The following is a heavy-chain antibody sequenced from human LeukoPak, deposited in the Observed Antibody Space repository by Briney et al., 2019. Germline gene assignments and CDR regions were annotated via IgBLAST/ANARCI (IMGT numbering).Heavy chain of an antibody. CDR2: IYYSGST. CDR1: GGSISSGDYY. Sequence: SETLSLTCTVSGGSISSGDYYWSWIRQPPGKGLVWIGYIYYSGSTYYNPSLKSRVTISVDRSKSQFSLKLSSVTAADTAVYYCARERIYFGSGGDLTDARLFYYYGMDVWGQGTTVTVSS. J-gene: IGHJ6*02. V-gene: IGHV4-30-4*01. D-gene: IGHD3-10*01. CDR3: ARERIYFGSGGDLTDARLFYYYGMDV.